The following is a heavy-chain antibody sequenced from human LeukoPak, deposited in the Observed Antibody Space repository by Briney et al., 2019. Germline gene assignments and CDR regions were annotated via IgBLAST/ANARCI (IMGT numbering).Heavy chain of an antibody. CDR1: GGTFSSYA. V-gene: IGHV1-69*04. J-gene: IGHJ4*02. Sequence: GASVKVSCKTSGGTFSSYAISWVRQAPGQGLEWMGRIIPLLDISNYPQKFQGRVTITADTSMTTVYMELSSLRSEDTAVYYCARGHYFDNSGYSGHHFDYWGQGTLATVSS. D-gene: IGHD3-22*01. CDR3: ARGHYFDNSGYSGHHFDY. CDR2: IIPLLDIS.